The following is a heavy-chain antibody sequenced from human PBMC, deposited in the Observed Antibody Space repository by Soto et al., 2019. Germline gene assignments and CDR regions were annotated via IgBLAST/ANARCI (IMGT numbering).Heavy chain of an antibody. D-gene: IGHD2-21*02. V-gene: IGHV3-11*05. CDR1: GFTFGDSY. Sequence: GGSLRLSCAGSGFTFGDSYMSWIRQAPGKGLEWLSYISPGSRYPAYADSVKGRFTISRDNARRSLFLQMTSLTAEDTAMDYCVRGGGGDLFYPWGGRTMVTVSS. J-gene: IGHJ5*02. CDR3: VRGGGGDLFYP. CDR2: ISPGSRYP.